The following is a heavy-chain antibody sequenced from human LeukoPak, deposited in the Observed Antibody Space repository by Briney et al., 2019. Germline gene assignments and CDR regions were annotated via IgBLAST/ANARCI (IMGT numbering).Heavy chain of an antibody. D-gene: IGHD3-3*01. Sequence: GRSLRLSCAASGFTFSSYAMHWVRQAPGKGLEWVAVISYDGSNKYYADSVKGRFTISRDNSKNTLYLQMNSLRAEDTAVYYCARDLVTIFGVVTLGCYGMDVWGQGTTVTVSS. CDR3: ARDLVTIFGVVTLGCYGMDV. J-gene: IGHJ6*02. V-gene: IGHV3-30-3*01. CDR2: ISYDGSNK. CDR1: GFTFSSYA.